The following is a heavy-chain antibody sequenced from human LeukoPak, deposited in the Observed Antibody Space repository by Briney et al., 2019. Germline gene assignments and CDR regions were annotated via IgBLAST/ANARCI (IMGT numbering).Heavy chain of an antibody. CDR3: TRVGYYYYDSSGYCSDY. J-gene: IGHJ4*02. D-gene: IGHD3-22*01. V-gene: IGHV3-49*03. Sequence: PGGSLRLSCTASGFTFGDYAMSWFRQAPGKGLEWVGFIRSKAYGGTTEYAASVKGRFTISRDDSKSIAYLQMNSLKTEDTAVYYCTRVGYYYYDSSGYCSDYWGQGTLVTVSS. CDR2: IRSKAYGGTT. CDR1: GFTFGDYA.